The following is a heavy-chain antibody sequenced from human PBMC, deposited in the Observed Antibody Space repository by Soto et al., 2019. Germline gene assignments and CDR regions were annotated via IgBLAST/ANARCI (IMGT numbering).Heavy chain of an antibody. J-gene: IGHJ4*02. CDR2: ISGSGGST. D-gene: IGHD2-15*01. CDR1: GFTFSSYA. CDR3: AKGGSSSECSGGSCPSDY. Sequence: EVQLLESGGGLVQPGGSLRLSCAASGFTFSSYAMSWVRQAPGKGLEWVSAISGSGGSTYYADSVKGRFTISRDNSKNTLYLQMNSLRAEDMAVYYCAKGGSSSECSGGSCPSDYWGQGTLVTVSS. V-gene: IGHV3-23*01.